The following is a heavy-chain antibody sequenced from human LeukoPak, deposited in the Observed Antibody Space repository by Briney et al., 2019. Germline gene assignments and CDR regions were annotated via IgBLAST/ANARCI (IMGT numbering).Heavy chain of an antibody. CDR2: IGTAGEI. Sequence: GGSLRLSCEASGFTFTTYSMTWVRQAPGKGLEWVSGIGTAGEIYYPGSVKGRFTISRENAKNSLYLQMNSLRAGDTAVYYCARAAYSSTWYSRYFDLWGRGTLVTVSS. CDR3: ARAAYSSTWYSRYFDL. D-gene: IGHD6-13*01. V-gene: IGHV3-13*01. J-gene: IGHJ2*01. CDR1: GFTFTTYS.